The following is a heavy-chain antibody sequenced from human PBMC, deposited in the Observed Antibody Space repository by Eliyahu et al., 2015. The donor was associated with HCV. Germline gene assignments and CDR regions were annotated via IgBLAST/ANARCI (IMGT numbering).Heavy chain of an antibody. V-gene: IGHV3-74*01. D-gene: IGHD3-22*01. J-gene: IGHJ6*02. CDR2: INNDGSDA. Sequence: EVQLVESGGGLVQPGGSLRLSCAASGFTFIDYWIHWVRQAPGKGLVWVSRINNDGSDAIYADSVKGRFTISRDNAKNTLYVQMNSLRAEDTAVYYCARGGYHHGMDVWGQGTTVTVSS. CDR1: GFTFIDYW. CDR3: ARGGYHHGMDV.